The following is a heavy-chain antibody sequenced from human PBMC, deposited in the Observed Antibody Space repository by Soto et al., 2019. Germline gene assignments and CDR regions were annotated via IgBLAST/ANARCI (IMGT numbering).Heavy chain of an antibody. J-gene: IGHJ5*02. CDR3: AREQMWARGWFDP. D-gene: IGHD1-26*01. Sequence: SETLSLTCAVYGGSISGYYWSWIRQPPGKGLEWIGEIAHSGRTNYNPSLKSRVTISVDTSKNQFSLKLSSVTAADTAMYYCAREQMWARGWFDPWGQGTLVTVFS. CDR2: IAHSGRT. V-gene: IGHV4-34*01. CDR1: GGSISGYY.